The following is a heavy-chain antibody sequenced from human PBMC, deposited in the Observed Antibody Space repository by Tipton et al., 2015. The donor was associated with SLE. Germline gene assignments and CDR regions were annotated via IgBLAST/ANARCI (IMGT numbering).Heavy chain of an antibody. CDR2: IYYSGST. CDR1: GGSISSYY. V-gene: IGHV4-59*07. CDR3: ARGYGSGSHYLGGWFDP. Sequence: TLSLTCTVSGGSISSYYWSWIRQPPGKGLEWIGYIYYSGSTNYNPSLKSRVTISVDTSKNQFSLKLSSVTAADTAVYYCARGYGSGSHYLGGWFDPWGRGTLVTVSS. J-gene: IGHJ5*02. D-gene: IGHD3-10*01.